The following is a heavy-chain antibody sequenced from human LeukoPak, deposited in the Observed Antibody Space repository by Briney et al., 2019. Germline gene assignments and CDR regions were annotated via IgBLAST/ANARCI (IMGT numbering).Heavy chain of an antibody. J-gene: IGHJ4*02. CDR2: ISGSGGST. CDR3: AKGDYYDSSGPWGY. Sequence: GSLRLSCAASGSTFSNYAMTWVRQAPGKGLEWVSAISGSGGSTYYADSVKGRFTISRDNSKNTLYLQMNSLRAEDTAVYYCAKGDYYDSSGPWGYWGQGTLVTVSS. V-gene: IGHV3-23*01. CDR1: GSTFSNYA. D-gene: IGHD3-22*01.